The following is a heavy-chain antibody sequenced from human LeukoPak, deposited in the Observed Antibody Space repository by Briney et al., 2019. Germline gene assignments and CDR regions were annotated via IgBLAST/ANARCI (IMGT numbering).Heavy chain of an antibody. CDR2: IQYDGSNK. CDR3: FGITVTDVPY. CDR1: GLPFSHSG. V-gene: IGHV3-30*02. D-gene: IGHD1-7*01. J-gene: IGHJ4*02. Sequence: GGSLRLSCAASGLPFSHSGMHWVRQAPGKGLEWVAFIQYDGSNKYYADSVKGRFTISRDNSKNALYLQMNSLRGEDTAVYYCFGITVTDVPYWGQGTLVTVSS.